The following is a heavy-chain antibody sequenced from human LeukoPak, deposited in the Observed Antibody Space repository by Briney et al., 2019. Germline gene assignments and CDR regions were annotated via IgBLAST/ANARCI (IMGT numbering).Heavy chain of an antibody. CDR1: GGSISSSSYY. Sequence: PSETLSLTCTVSGGSISSSSYYWGWIRQPPGKGLEWIGEIYHSGSTNYNPSLKSRVTISVDKSKNQFSLKLSSVTAADTAVYYCARTIAVAGNYFDYWGQGTLVTVSS. D-gene: IGHD6-19*01. J-gene: IGHJ4*02. CDR3: ARTIAVAGNYFDY. CDR2: IYHSGST. V-gene: IGHV4-39*07.